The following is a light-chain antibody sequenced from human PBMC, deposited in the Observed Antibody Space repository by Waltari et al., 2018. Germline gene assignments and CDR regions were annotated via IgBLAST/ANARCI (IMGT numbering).Light chain of an antibody. Sequence: SYVLTQPPLMSVAPGKTARITCGGSNIGGKSVQWYQQKPGQAPVLVMHYNTDRPSGIPGRFSGSNSGNTATLTINRVEAGDEADYYCQVWGDDSGPYVIFGGGTKLTVL. CDR1: NIGGKS. CDR3: QVWGDDSGPYVI. J-gene: IGLJ2*01. V-gene: IGLV3-21*04. CDR2: YNT.